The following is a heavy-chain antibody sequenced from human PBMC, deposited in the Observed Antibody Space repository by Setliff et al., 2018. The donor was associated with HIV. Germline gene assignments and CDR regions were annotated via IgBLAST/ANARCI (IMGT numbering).Heavy chain of an antibody. Sequence: GGSLRLSCAASGFSFHDYAIHWVRQVPGKGLEWVSGISWNNFPIGFADSVRGRFTVSRDNAKNSVYLQMDSLRPEDTAVYYCARGDSIVMVTSPDYWGQGTLVTVSS. V-gene: IGHV3-9*01. CDR2: ISWNNFPI. D-gene: IGHD2-21*02. CDR1: GFSFHDYA. J-gene: IGHJ4*02. CDR3: ARGDSIVMVTSPDY.